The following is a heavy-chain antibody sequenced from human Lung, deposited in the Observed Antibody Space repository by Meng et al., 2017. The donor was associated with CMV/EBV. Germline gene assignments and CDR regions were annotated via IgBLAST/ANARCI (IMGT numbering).Heavy chain of an antibody. Sequence: SXTXSLXXAVSGGSISSSNWWSWVRQPPGKGLEWIGEIYHSGSTNYNPSLKSRVTISVDKSKNQFSLKLSPVTAADTAVYYCARVTIVVAQYYFDYWGQGXLVTVSS. CDR3: ARVTIVVAQYYFDY. V-gene: IGHV4-4*02. CDR1: GGSISSSNW. J-gene: IGHJ4*02. CDR2: IYHSGST. D-gene: IGHD3-22*01.